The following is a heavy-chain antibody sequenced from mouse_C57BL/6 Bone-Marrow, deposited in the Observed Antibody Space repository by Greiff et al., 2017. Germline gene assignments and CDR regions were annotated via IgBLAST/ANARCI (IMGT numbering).Heavy chain of an antibody. V-gene: IGHV3-6*01. Sequence: VQLKESGPGLVKPSQSLSLTCSVTGYSITSGYYWNWIRQFPGNKLEWMGYISYDGSNNYNPSLKNRISITRDTSKNQFFLKLNSVTTEDTATYYCARGRVAWFAYWGQGTLVTVSA. CDR3: ARGRVAWFAY. CDR1: GYSITSGYY. CDR2: ISYDGSN. J-gene: IGHJ3*01.